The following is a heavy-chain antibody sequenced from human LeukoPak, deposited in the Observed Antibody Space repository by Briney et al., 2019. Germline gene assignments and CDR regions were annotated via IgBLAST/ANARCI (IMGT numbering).Heavy chain of an antibody. CDR1: GGSISSSSYY. CDR3: ARVGDYYDSSGSDY. CDR2: IYYSGST. D-gene: IGHD3-22*01. Sequence: PSETLSLTCTVSGGSISSSSYYWGWIRQPPGKGLEWIGSIYYSGSTYYNPSLKSRVTMSVDTSKNQFSLKLSSVTAADTAVYYCARVGDYYDSSGSDYWGQGTLVTVSS. V-gene: IGHV4-39*07. J-gene: IGHJ4*02.